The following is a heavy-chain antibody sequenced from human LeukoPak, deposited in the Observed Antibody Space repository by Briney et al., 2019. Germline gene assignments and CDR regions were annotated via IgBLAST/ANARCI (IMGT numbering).Heavy chain of an antibody. D-gene: IGHD6-13*01. V-gene: IGHV3-11*03. CDR3: AAGTAADY. CDR2: VSSSSSYT. J-gene: IGHJ4*02. Sequence: GGSLRLSCVLSGIAFRDFYMNWIRQAPGKGLEWVSYVSSSSSYTDYAESVKGRFSISRDNAKSALYLEMSDLRVEDTAVYYCAAGTAADYWGQGTLVIVSS. CDR1: GIAFRDFY.